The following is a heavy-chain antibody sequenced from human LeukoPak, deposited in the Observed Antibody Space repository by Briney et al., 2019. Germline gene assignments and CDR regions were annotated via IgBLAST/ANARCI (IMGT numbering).Heavy chain of an antibody. CDR1: GFTFSSYS. V-gene: IGHV3-21*01. D-gene: IGHD1-26*01. J-gene: IGHJ4*02. Sequence: GGSLRLSCAASGFTFSSYSMNWVRQAPGKGLEWVSSIGSSNSYIYYADSVKGRFTISRDNAKNSLYLQMNSLRAEDTAVYYCARAGSGSYYGDIDYWGQGTLVTVSS. CDR3: ARAGSGSYYGDIDY. CDR2: IGSSNSYI.